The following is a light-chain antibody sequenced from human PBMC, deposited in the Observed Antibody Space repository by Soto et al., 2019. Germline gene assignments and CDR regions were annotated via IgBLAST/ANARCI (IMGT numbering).Light chain of an antibody. V-gene: IGKV3-15*01. J-gene: IGKJ1*01. Sequence: EIVMTQSPATLSVSPGERATLSCRASQSVSSSLAWYQQKPGQAPRLLIYDASTRATGIPVRFSGSGSGTEFTLTISSLQSEDFTVYYCQQYDNWPTFGQGTKVEVK. CDR2: DAS. CDR3: QQYDNWPT. CDR1: QSVSSS.